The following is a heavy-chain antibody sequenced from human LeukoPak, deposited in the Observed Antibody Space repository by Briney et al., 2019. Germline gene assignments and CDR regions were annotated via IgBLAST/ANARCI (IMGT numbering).Heavy chain of an antibody. D-gene: IGHD6-19*01. Sequence: GGSLRLSCAASGFTFSSYDMSWVRQAPGKGLEWVSTISGSGGGTYYADSVKGRFTISRDNSKNTLYLQMNSLRAEDTAVYYCAKDHTSGWYYFDYWGQGTLVTASS. CDR2: ISGSGGGT. J-gene: IGHJ4*02. CDR3: AKDHTSGWYYFDY. V-gene: IGHV3-23*01. CDR1: GFTFSSYD.